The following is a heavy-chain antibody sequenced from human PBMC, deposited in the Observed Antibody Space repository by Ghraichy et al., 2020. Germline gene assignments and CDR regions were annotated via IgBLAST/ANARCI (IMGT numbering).Heavy chain of an antibody. D-gene: IGHD6-13*01. J-gene: IGHJ6*02. CDR2: IYYSGST. CDR1: GGSISSSSYY. Sequence: SQTLSLTCTVSGGSISSSSYYWGWIRQPPGKGLEWIGSIYYSGSTYYNPSLKSRVTISVDTSKNQFSLKLSSVTAADTAVYYCARHAPTGIAAAVHYYYGMDVWGQGTTVTVSS. V-gene: IGHV4-39*01. CDR3: ARHAPTGIAAAVHYYYGMDV.